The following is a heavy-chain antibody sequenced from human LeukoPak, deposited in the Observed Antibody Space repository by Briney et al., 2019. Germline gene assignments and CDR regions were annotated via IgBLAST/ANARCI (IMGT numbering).Heavy chain of an antibody. CDR3: ARGYNWGSPTRNFYYLDV. Sequence: PSETLSLTCTVSGGSISSYYWSWIRQPAGKGLEWIRRIYTSGSTNYNPSLKSRVTMSVDTSKNQFSLKLRSVTAADTAVYYCARGYNWGSPTRNFYYLDVWGKGTTVTVSS. CDR1: GGSISSYY. CDR2: IYTSGST. V-gene: IGHV4-4*07. J-gene: IGHJ6*03. D-gene: IGHD7-27*01.